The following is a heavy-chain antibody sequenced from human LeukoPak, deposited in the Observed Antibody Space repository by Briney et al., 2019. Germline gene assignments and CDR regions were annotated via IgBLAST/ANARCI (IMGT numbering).Heavy chain of an antibody. CDR1: GGSISSYY. D-gene: IGHD6-19*01. CDR3: ARSSLAVAGRYYYYYGMDV. CDR2: IYYSGST. V-gene: IGHV4-59*01. Sequence: SETLSLTCTVSGGSISSYYWSWIRQPPGKGLERIGYIYYSGSTNYNPSLKSRVTISVDTSKNQFSLKLSSVTAADTAVYYCARSSLAVAGRYYYYYGMDVWGQGTTVTVSS. J-gene: IGHJ6*02.